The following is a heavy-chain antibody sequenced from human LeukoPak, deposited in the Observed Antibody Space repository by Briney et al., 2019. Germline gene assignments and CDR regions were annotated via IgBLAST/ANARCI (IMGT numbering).Heavy chain of an antibody. CDR1: GDSFTSYW. D-gene: IGHD2-15*01. CDR2: IYPGDSDT. V-gene: IGHV5-51*01. CDR3: ARRFTGGSIDY. Sequence: GESLKISRKGSGDSFTSYWIGWVRQMPGKGLEWMWIIYPGDSDTRYSPSFQGQATISADQSISTPYLQWSSLKASDTAMYYCARRFTGGSIDYWGQGTLVTVSS. J-gene: IGHJ4*02.